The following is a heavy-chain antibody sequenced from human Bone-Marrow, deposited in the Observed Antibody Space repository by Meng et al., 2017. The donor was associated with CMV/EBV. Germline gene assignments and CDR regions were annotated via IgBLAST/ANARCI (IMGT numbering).Heavy chain of an antibody. V-gene: IGHV1-2*02. Sequence: ASVKVSCKASGYTFTGYYMHWVRQAPGQGLEWMGWINPNSGGTNYAQKFQGRVTMTRDTSISTAYMELSRLRSDDTAVYYCARDQKARGMATIRRANAFDIWGQGPRVTVSS. J-gene: IGHJ3*02. D-gene: IGHD5-24*01. CDR3: ARDQKARGMATIRRANAFDI. CDR2: INPNSGGT. CDR1: GYTFTGYY.